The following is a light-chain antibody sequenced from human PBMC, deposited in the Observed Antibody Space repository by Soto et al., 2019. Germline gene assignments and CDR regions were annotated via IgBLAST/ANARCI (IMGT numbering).Light chain of an antibody. CDR1: SSDVGGYNY. J-gene: IGLJ2*01. Sequence: QSALTQPASVSGSPGQSITISCTGTSSDVGGYNYVSWYQQHPGKAPKLMIYDVSNRPSGVSNRFSGSKSGNTASLTISGLQAEDEAGYYCSSYTSSSTLGVVFGGGTNLTVL. CDR3: SSYTSSSTLGVV. CDR2: DVS. V-gene: IGLV2-14*01.